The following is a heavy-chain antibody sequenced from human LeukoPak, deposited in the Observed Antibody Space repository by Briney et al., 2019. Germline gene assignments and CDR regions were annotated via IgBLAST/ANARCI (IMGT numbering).Heavy chain of an antibody. J-gene: IGHJ3*01. Sequence: GGSLRLSCAASGFTFSSYPLHWVRQAPGKGLEWVTLISYDGSKIYYADSVKGRFTVSRDNSKNTLYLQMNSLRAEDTAVYYCARESGWGLPHAFDFWGQGTMITVSS. V-gene: IGHV3-30-3*01. CDR2: ISYDGSKI. CDR3: ARESGWGLPHAFDF. D-gene: IGHD3-3*01. CDR1: GFTFSSYP.